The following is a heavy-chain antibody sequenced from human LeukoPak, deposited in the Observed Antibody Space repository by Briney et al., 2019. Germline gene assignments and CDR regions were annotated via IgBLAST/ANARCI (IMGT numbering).Heavy chain of an antibody. D-gene: IGHD6-13*01. V-gene: IGHV3-21*01. J-gene: IGHJ5*02. CDR3: ARGGSSWPKGWFDP. CDR1: GFTFSSYA. Sequence: PGGSLRLSCAASGFTFSSYAMSWVRQAPGKGLEWVSSISSSSSYIYYADSVKGRFTISRDNAKNSLYLQMNSLRAEDTAVYYCARGGSSWPKGWFDPWGQGTLVTVSS. CDR2: ISSSSSYI.